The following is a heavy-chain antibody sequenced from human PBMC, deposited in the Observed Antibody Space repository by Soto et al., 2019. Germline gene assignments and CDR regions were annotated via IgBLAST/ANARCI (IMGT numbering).Heavy chain of an antibody. CDR3: ARARALEDIVLVVYAAFDY. D-gene: IGHD2-8*01. CDR1: GFTFSSYS. V-gene: IGHV3-48*02. Sequence: GGSLRLSCAASGFTFSSYSMNWVRQAPGKGLEWVSYISSSSSTICYADSVKGRFTISRDNAKNSLYLQMNSLRDEDTAVYYCARARALEDIVLVVYAAFDYWGQGTLVTVSS. CDR2: ISSSSSTI. J-gene: IGHJ4*02.